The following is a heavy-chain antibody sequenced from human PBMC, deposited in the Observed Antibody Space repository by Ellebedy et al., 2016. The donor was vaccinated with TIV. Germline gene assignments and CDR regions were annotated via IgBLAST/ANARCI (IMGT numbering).Heavy chain of an antibody. Sequence: GESLKISCAASGFSFNTFFMSWVRHSPWRGLEWVSTISAGSDTTRFADSVKGRFTISRDNSKNTVYLRMNDLRAEDTAVYYCRQEHYADYWGQGTLVTVSS. CDR2: ISAGSDTT. J-gene: IGHJ4*02. CDR3: RQEHYADY. CDR1: GFSFNTFF. V-gene: IGHV3-23*01.